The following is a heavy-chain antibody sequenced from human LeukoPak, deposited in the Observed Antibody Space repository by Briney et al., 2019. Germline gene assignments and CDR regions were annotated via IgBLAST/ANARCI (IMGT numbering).Heavy chain of an antibody. V-gene: IGHV3-21*01. J-gene: IGHJ4*02. CDR3: ARKSYSSGCFDY. CDR2: ISSSSSYI. D-gene: IGHD6-19*01. CDR1: GFSFSSYS. Sequence: GGSLRLSCVASGFSFSSYSMKWVRQAPGKGLEWVSSISSSSSYIDYADSVKGRFTISRDNAKNSLYLQMKSLRDEDTAVFYCARKSYSSGCFDYWGQGTLVTVSS.